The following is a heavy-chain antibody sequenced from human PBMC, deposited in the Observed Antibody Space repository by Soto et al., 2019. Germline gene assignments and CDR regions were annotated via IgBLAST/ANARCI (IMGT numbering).Heavy chain of an antibody. D-gene: IGHD3-10*01. CDR3: ATIVVGGDYCDY. CDR2: IYYSGST. J-gene: IGHJ4*02. Sequence: QLQLQESGPGLVKPSETLSLTCTVSGGSISSSTYYWGWIRQPPGKGLEWIGSIYYSGSTYYNPSLKSRVTMSVDTSTNQFSLKLSSVTAADTAVYYCATIVVGGDYCDYWGQGTLVTVSS. V-gene: IGHV4-39*01. CDR1: GGSISSSTYY.